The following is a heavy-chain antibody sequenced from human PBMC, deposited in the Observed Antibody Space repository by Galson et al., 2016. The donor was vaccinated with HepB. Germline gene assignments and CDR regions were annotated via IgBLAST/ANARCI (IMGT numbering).Heavy chain of an antibody. CDR3: TSGRYTLTGPHDY. CDR1: GFTFSNAW. J-gene: IGHJ4*02. CDR2: IKSKADGGTT. D-gene: IGHD3-9*01. Sequence: SLRLSCAASGFTFSNAWMNWVRQAPGKGLEWVGHIKSKADGGTTDSAAPVKGRFSISRDDSKNTLYLQMNSLKTEDTAVYYCTSGRYTLTGPHDYWGQGTLVTVPS. V-gene: IGHV3-15*07.